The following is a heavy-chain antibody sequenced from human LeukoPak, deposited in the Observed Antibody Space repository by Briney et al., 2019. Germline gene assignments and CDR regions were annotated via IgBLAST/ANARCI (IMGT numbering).Heavy chain of an antibody. D-gene: IGHD6-19*01. V-gene: IGHV1-18*01. CDR3: ARGGNGWYLDY. J-gene: IGHJ4*02. CDR2: ISADNDNS. Sequence: ASVKVSCKASGYSFTSYGISWVRQAPGQGLEWMGWISADNDNSNYAQKLQGRVTMSTDTSTNTAYMEVRSLRSDDTAVYYCARGGNGWYLDYWGQGTLVTVSS. CDR1: GYSFTSYG.